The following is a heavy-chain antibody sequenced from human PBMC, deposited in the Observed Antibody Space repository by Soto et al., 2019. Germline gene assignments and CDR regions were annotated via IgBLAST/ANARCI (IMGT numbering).Heavy chain of an antibody. J-gene: IGHJ6*02. V-gene: IGHV4-61*01. CDR3: ARVGSSCHSGGCYYYYGLGV. Sequence: QVRLQESGPGLVKPSETLSLSCLVSGDSVGNGPYYWSWIRQSPGEGLEWIAYIYYSGSTNVNPSLERRVNISIAMSKNQFFLELRSVTAADAAVYFCARVGSSCHSGGCYYYYGLGVWGQGTTVAISS. D-gene: IGHD1-26*01. CDR2: IYYSGST. CDR1: GDSVGNGPYY.